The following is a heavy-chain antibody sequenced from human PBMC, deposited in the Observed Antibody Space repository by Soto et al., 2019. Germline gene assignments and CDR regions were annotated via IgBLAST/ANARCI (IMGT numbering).Heavy chain of an antibody. CDR3: AKDSISYNGIYDAFDV. V-gene: IGHV3-23*01. J-gene: IGHJ3*01. CDR2: IGGGDDI. CDR1: GFTFSNYA. D-gene: IGHD3-3*02. Sequence: VHLLESGGGLVQPGGSLRLSCEASGFTFSNYAMAWVRQTPGEGPEWVSTIGGGDDIFYAESVQGRFIISRDDSRSTMYLRMDNLRVEDTAIYFCAKDSISYNGIYDAFDVWGQGTVVTVSS.